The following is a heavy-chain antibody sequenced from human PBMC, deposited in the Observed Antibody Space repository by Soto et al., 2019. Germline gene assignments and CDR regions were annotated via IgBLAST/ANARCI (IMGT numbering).Heavy chain of an antibody. Sequence: PGGSLRLSCAASGFVFARNDMNWVRQRPGKGLEWVSNINYSGVSTYYSDAVKGRFTISRDNSRNILHLEMNSLTVDDTAVYYCVSDPNWEWGYWGQGTPVTVYS. CDR1: GFVFARND. CDR3: VSDPNWEWGY. D-gene: IGHD1-26*01. V-gene: IGHV3-23*01. CDR2: INYSGVST. J-gene: IGHJ4*02.